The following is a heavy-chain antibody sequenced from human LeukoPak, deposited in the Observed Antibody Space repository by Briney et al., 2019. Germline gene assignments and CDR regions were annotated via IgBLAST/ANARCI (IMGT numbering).Heavy chain of an antibody. V-gene: IGHV4-30-4*01. Sequence: SETLSLTCTVSGDSITSANYFWSWIRQPPGEDLEWIGYMPYNGGASYNPSLRGRATISLDTSKNEFSLRLSSVTAPDTAIYHCAREVNVPAGSDGFDIWGPGTMVTVSP. J-gene: IGHJ3*02. D-gene: IGHD2-2*01. CDR3: AREVNVPAGSDGFDI. CDR2: MPYNGGA. CDR1: GDSITSANYF.